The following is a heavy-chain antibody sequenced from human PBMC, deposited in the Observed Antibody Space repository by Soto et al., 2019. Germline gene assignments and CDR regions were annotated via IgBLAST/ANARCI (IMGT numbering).Heavy chain of an antibody. D-gene: IGHD3-10*01. CDR2: ISSSSSYI. J-gene: IGHJ5*02. Sequence: VGSLRLSCAASGFTFSSYSMNWVRQAPGKGLEWVSSISSSSSYIYYADSVKGRFTISRDNAKNSLYLQMNSLRAEDTAVYYCARDVGSGSYLNWFDPWGQGTLVTVSS. CDR1: GFTFSSYS. V-gene: IGHV3-21*01. CDR3: ARDVGSGSYLNWFDP.